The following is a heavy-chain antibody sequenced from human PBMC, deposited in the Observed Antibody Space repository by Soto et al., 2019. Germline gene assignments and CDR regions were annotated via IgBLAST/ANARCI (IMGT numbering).Heavy chain of an antibody. CDR3: ARQYSGYGDY. Sequence: SQTMSLTSTVDGGYLSSFCCSWIRQPPGKGLEWIGYIYFSGSANYNPSLKSRVTISVDTSKNQFSLKLSSVTAAYTAVYYCARQYSGYGDYWGQGTLVTVSS. CDR2: IYFSGSA. D-gene: IGHD5-12*01. J-gene: IGHJ4*02. V-gene: IGHV4-59*08. CDR1: GGYLSSFC.